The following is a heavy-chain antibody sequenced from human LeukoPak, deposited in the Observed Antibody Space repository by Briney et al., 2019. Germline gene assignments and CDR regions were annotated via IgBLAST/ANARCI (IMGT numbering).Heavy chain of an antibody. J-gene: IGHJ4*02. CDR1: GFIFSSYA. Sequence: AGGSLRLSCAASGFIFSSYAMSWVRQAPGKGLEWVSAISGSGGSTYYADSVKGRFTISRDNAKNSLYLQMNSLRAEDTAVYYCARARNPIYCSGGSCYPDSFDYWGQGTLVTVSS. D-gene: IGHD2-15*01. V-gene: IGHV3-23*01. CDR2: ISGSGGST. CDR3: ARARNPIYCSGGSCYPDSFDY.